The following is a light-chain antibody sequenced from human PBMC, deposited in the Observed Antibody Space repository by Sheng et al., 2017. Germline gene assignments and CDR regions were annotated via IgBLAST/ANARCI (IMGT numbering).Light chain of an antibody. CDR1: SSDVGSYNL. V-gene: IGLV2-23*03. CDR2: EGS. J-gene: IGLJ1*01. Sequence: QSALTQPASVSWSPGQSITISCTGTSSDVGSYNLVSWYQQHPGKAPKLMIYEGSKRPSGVSNRFSASKSGSTASLTISGLQAEDEAHYYCCSSARGITVFGTGTKVTVL. CDR3: CSSARGITV.